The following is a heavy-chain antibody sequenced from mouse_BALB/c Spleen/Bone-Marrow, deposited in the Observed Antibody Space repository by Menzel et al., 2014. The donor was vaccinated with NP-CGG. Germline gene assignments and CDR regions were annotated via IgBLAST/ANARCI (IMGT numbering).Heavy chain of an antibody. V-gene: IGHV14-3*02. D-gene: IGHD1-1*01. CDR2: IDPANGNT. CDR3: APYYYGSSSFAY. Sequence: QLQQPGAEPVKPGASVKLSCTASGFNIKDTYMHWVKQRPEQGLEWIGRIDPANGNTKYDPKFQGKATITADTSSNTAYLQLSSLTSEDTAVYYCAPYYYGSSSFAYWGQGTLVTVSA. CDR1: GFNIKDTY. J-gene: IGHJ3*01.